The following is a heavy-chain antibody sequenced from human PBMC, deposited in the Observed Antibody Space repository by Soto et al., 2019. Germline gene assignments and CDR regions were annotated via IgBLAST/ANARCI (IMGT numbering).Heavy chain of an antibody. V-gene: IGHV1-2*02. CDR1: GYTFTGYY. J-gene: IGHJ4*02. Sequence: ASVKVSCKGSGYTFTGYYIHWVRQTPGQGPEWMGEISPQTGGTKYAQKYQGRVTMTRDTSITTVYMELSNLSPDDTAVYYCGRGRSGELVIFYWGQGTLVTVS. D-gene: IGHD1-26*01. CDR2: ISPQTGGT. CDR3: GRGRSGELVIFY.